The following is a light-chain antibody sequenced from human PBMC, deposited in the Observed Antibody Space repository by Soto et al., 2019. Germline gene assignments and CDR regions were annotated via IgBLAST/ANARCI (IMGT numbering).Light chain of an antibody. CDR3: QQYNNWPRT. V-gene: IGKV3-15*01. J-gene: IGKJ1*01. CDR1: QSVSSN. CDR2: GAS. Sequence: EIVMTQSPATLSVSPGETATLSCRACQSVSSNLAWYQQKPGQAPRLLIYGASTSANGIPARCSGSRSWREFSRTISTLQSEEFAVYYCQQYNNWPRTFGQGTKVEIK.